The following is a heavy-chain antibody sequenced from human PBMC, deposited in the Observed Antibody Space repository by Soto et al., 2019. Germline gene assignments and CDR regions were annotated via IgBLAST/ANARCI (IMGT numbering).Heavy chain of an antibody. D-gene: IGHD6-13*01. V-gene: IGHV3-23*01. J-gene: IGHJ4*02. CDR3: AKRPLTAAGFDY. Sequence: PGGSLRLSCAASGFTFSSYAMSWVRQAPGKGLEWVSAIRGNGSSKYYADSVKGRFTISRDNSKNTLYLQMNSLRAEDTAVYYCAKRPLTAAGFDYWGQGTLVTVSS. CDR1: GFTFSSYA. CDR2: IRGNGSSK.